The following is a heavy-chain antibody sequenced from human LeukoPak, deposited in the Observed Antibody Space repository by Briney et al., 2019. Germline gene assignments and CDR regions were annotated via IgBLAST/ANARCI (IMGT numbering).Heavy chain of an antibody. V-gene: IGHV1-18*01. Sequence: ASVKVPCKASGYTFISYGISWVRPAPGQGLEWMGWISGYNGNTNYAQNLQGRVTMTTDTSTSTAYMELRSLRSDDTAVYYCARGLGVVTAQSEQPKPRYFDLWGRGTQVTVSS. J-gene: IGHJ2*01. CDR2: ISGYNGNT. D-gene: IGHD2-21*02. CDR3: ARGLGVVTAQSEQPKPRYFDL. CDR1: GYTFISYG.